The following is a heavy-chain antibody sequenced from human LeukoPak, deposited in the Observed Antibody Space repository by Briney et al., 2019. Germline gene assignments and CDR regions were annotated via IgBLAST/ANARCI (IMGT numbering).Heavy chain of an antibody. CDR1: GGTFSSYA. CDR2: IIPIFGTG. CDR3: ARAGVSSAGSKIYNWFDP. Sequence: GASVKVSCKASGGTFSSYAISWVRQAPGQGLEWMGGIIPIFGTGNYAQKFQGRVTITTDESTSTAYMELSSLRSEDTAVYYCARAGVSSAGSKIYNWFDPWGQGTLVTVSS. D-gene: IGHD6-13*01. V-gene: IGHV1-69*05. J-gene: IGHJ5*02.